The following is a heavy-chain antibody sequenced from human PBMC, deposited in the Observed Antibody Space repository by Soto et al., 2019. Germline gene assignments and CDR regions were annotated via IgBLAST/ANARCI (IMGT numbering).Heavy chain of an antibody. J-gene: IGHJ3*02. CDR1: GYTFTSYG. CDR2: ISAYNGNT. V-gene: IGHV1-18*01. CDR3: ARDEVEYCNSTGCYRGAFDI. D-gene: IGHD2-2*01. Sequence: ASVKVSCKASGYTFTSYGISWVRQAPGQGLEWMGWISAYNGNTNYAQKFQGRVTMTTDTSTSTAYMELRSLRSDDTAVYYCARDEVEYCNSTGCYRGAFDIWGQGTMVTVSS.